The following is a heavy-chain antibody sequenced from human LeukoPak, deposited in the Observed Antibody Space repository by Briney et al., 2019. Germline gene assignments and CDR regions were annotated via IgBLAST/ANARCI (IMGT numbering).Heavy chain of an antibody. D-gene: IGHD3-3*01. V-gene: IGHV1-46*01. CDR2: INPSGGST. Sequence: ASVKVSCKASGYTFTSYYMHWVRQAPGQGLEWMGIINPSGGSTSYAQKFQGRVTMTRDTSTSTVYMELSSLRSEDTAVYYCARGTTIFGVVIGTDYYYYYMDVWGKGTTVTVSS. J-gene: IGHJ6*03. CDR1: GYTFTSYY. CDR3: ARGTTIFGVVIGTDYYYYYMDV.